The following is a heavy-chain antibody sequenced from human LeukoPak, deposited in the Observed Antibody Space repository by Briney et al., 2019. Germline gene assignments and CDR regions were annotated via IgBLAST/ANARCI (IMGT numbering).Heavy chain of an antibody. V-gene: IGHV1-58*01. Sequence: ASVKVPCKTSGFIFSTSAVQWVRQARGQGLEWVGWIVVGSGDTNYAQKFQERVTITRDMSTGTAYMDLSSLRSEDTAVYYCAARPGGYATFDIWGQGTMVTVSS. J-gene: IGHJ3*02. D-gene: IGHD3-16*01. CDR2: IVVGSGDT. CDR1: GFIFSTSA. CDR3: AARPGGYATFDI.